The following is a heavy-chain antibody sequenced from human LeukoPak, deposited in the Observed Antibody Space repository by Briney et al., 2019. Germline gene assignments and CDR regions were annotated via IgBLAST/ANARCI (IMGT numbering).Heavy chain of an antibody. CDR3: ARDRDSSGWYEGNWFEP. V-gene: IGHV1-18*01. D-gene: IGHD6-19*01. CDR2: ISAYNGNT. CDR1: GSTFTSYG. J-gene: IGHJ5*02. Sequence: GASVKLSCKASGSTFTSYGISWVPQAPGQGLEWMGWISAYNGNTNYAQKLQGRVTMTTDTSTSTAYMELRSLRSDDTAVYYCARDRDSSGWYEGNWFEPWGQGTLVTVSS.